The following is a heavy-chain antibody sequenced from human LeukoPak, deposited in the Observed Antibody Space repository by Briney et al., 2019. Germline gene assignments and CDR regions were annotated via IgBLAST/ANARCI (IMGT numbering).Heavy chain of an antibody. V-gene: IGHV3-66*01. D-gene: IGHD1-1*01. CDR1: GFTVSSNY. CDR2: IYSGGSK. Sequence: GGSLRLSCAASGFTVSSNYMSWVRQAPGKGLEWVSVIYSGGSKYYADSVKGRFTISRDNSKNTLYLQMNSLRAEDTAVYYCARANDDPYFQHWGQGTLVTVSS. CDR3: ARANDDPYFQH. J-gene: IGHJ1*01.